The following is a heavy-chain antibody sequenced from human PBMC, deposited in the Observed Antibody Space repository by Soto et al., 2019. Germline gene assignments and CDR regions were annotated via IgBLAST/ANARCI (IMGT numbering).Heavy chain of an antibody. D-gene: IGHD1-1*01. CDR1: GFRFSDYY. Sequence: QVQLVESGGGLVKPGGSLRLSCAASGFRFSDYYMGWIRQAPGKGLEWLAYVTREGRTDFVADSVNGRFTSSRGNAQTXXXXXXXXXXXXXXXVXSCAHDPRAHDFPVYGYXDLWGQRTLVTV. V-gene: IGHV3-11*01. CDR2: VTREGRTD. J-gene: IGHJ5*02. CDR3: AHDPRAHDFPVYGYXDL.